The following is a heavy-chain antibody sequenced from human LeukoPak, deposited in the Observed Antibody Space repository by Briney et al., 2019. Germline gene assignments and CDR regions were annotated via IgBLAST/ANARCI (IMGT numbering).Heavy chain of an antibody. CDR1: GFTFSSYA. CDR3: AKVGMATTGVDY. V-gene: IGHV3-23*01. Sequence: GGSLRLSCAASGFTFSSYAMSWVRQAPGKGLEWVSAISGSGGSTYYSDSVKGRFTISRDNSKNTLYLQMNSLRAEDTAVYYCAKVGMATTGVDYWGQGTLVTVSS. CDR2: ISGSGGST. J-gene: IGHJ4*02. D-gene: IGHD5-24*01.